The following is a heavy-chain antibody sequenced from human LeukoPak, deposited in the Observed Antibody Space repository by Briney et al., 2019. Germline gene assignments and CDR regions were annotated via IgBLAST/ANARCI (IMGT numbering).Heavy chain of an antibody. J-gene: IGHJ5*02. CDR3: ARDLDYGDFWFDP. V-gene: IGHV3-7*01. CDR2: IKQDGSEK. Sequence: GGSLRLSCAASGFTFSSYWMSWVRQAPGKGLEWVANIKQDGSEKYYVGSVKGRFTISRDNAKNSLYLQMNSLRAEDTAVYYCARDLDYGDFWFDPWGQGTLVTVSS. D-gene: IGHD4-17*01. CDR1: GFTFSSYW.